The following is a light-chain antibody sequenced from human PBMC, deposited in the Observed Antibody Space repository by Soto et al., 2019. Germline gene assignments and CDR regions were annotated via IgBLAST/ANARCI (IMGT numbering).Light chain of an antibody. Sequence: QMTQSPSSLSASVGDRVTITCRASQRITTYLNWYQQKPGEAPKLLISTSGTLQRGVPSRFSGSGSGTDFSLTITALRPEDFATYFCQQTYSTPYTFGQGTKLEIK. CDR1: QRITTY. V-gene: IGKV1-39*01. CDR2: TSG. CDR3: QQTYSTPYT. J-gene: IGKJ2*01.